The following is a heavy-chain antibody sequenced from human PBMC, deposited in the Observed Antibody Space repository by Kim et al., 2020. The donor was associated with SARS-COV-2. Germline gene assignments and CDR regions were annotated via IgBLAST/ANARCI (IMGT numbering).Heavy chain of an antibody. J-gene: IGHJ6*02. CDR3: ARGRRDKAMVTPYYGMDV. Sequence: SETLSLTCTVSGGSVSSGSYYWSWIRQPPGKGLEWIGYIYYSGSTNYNPSLKSRVTISVDTSKNQFSLKLSSVTAADTAVYYCARGRRDKAMVTPYYGMDVWGQGTTVTVSS. V-gene: IGHV4-61*01. D-gene: IGHD5-18*01. CDR1: GGSVSSGSYY. CDR2: IYYSGST.